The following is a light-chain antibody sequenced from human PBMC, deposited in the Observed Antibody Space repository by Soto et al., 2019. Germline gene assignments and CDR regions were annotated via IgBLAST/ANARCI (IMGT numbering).Light chain of an antibody. CDR1: QDISNY. CDR3: QKYNSGPKT. CDR2: AAS. J-gene: IGKJ2*01. Sequence: DILMTQSPSSLSASVGDRVTITCRASQDISNYLAWYQQKPGEVPKLLIYAASTLQKGVQSRFSVGGSGTLFTLTISSLQPDDVATYYCQKYNSGPKTFGRGTRLEIK. V-gene: IGKV1-27*01.